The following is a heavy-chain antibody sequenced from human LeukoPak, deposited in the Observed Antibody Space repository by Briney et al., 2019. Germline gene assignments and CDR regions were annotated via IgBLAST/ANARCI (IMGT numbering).Heavy chain of an antibody. CDR3: ARDAPNCGGDCYPGAFDI. D-gene: IGHD2-21*02. CDR2: IIPILGIA. V-gene: IGHV1-69*04. CDR1: GGTFSSYA. J-gene: IGHJ3*02. Sequence: SVKVSCKASGGTFSSYAISWVRQAPGQGLEWMGRIIPILGIANYAQKFQGRVTITADKSTSTAYMELSSLRSEDTAVYYCARDAPNCGGDCYPGAFDIWGQGTMVTVSS.